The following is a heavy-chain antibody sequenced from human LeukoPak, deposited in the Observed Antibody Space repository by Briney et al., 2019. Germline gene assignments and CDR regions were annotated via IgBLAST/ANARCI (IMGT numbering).Heavy chain of an antibody. D-gene: IGHD3-10*01. V-gene: IGHV4-59*01. CDR1: GGSISSYY. CDR3: ATQSKLLWFGEPGFDY. Sequence: SETLSLTCTVSGGSISSYYWSWIRQPPGKGLEWIGYIYYSGSTNCNPSLKSRVTISVDTSKNQFSLKLSSVTAADTAVYYCATQSKLLWFGEPGFDYWGQGTQVTVSS. CDR2: IYYSGST. J-gene: IGHJ4*02.